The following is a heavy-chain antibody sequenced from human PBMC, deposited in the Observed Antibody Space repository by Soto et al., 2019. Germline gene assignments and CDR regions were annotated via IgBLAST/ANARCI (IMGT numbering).Heavy chain of an antibody. CDR2: MHPANSDV. Sequence: GESLKISCKISGYNFAAYWIGWVRQPPGKGLEWMMIMHPANSDVRYSPSFEGHVAISVDTSTSTTYLQWASLEASDTAIYYCARHSSSSADFWGQGTRVTVSS. J-gene: IGHJ4*02. CDR1: GYNFAAYW. CDR3: ARHSSSSADF. V-gene: IGHV5-51*01. D-gene: IGHD6-6*01.